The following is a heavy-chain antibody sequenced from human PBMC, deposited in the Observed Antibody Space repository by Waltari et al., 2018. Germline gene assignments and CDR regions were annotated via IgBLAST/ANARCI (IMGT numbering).Heavy chain of an antibody. J-gene: IGHJ4*02. Sequence: QVQLVQSGAEVKKPGASAKVSCKASGYTFTGSYMHWVRQAPGQGLEWMGLINPNRGGTNYAQKFQGRVTMTRDTSSSTAYMELSRLRSDDTAVYYCARDGSGSYPIDYWGQGTLVTVSS. CDR2: INPNRGGT. CDR3: ARDGSGSYPIDY. V-gene: IGHV1-2*02. CDR1: GYTFTGSY. D-gene: IGHD1-26*01.